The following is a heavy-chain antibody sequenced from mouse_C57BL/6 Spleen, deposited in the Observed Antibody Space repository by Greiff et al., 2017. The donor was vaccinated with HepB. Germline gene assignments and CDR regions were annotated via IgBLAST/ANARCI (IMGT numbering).Heavy chain of an antibody. V-gene: IGHV1-82*01. Sequence: QVQLQQSGPELVKPGASVKISCKASGYAFSSSWMNWVKQRPGKGLEWIGRIYPGDGDTNYNGKFKGKATLTADKSSSTAYMQLSSLTSEDSAVYFCASLLPIDYWGQGTTLTVSS. CDR1: GYAFSSSW. J-gene: IGHJ2*01. D-gene: IGHD2-1*01. CDR2: IYPGDGDT. CDR3: ASLLPIDY.